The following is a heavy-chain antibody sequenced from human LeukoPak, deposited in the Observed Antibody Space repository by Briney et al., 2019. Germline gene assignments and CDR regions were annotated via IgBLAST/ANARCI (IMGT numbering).Heavy chain of an antibody. V-gene: IGHV3-23*01. Sequence: QPGGSLRLSCAASGFIFDDYAMSWVRQAPGKGLEWVSSMSGNGDKTSYADSVKGRFTISRDNSRNTLHLQMNSLRAEDTAVYYCASSGYCSGGNCYLRHWYFDLWGRGTLVTVSS. D-gene: IGHD2-15*01. J-gene: IGHJ2*01. CDR1: GFIFDDYA. CDR2: MSGNGDKT. CDR3: ASSGYCSGGNCYLRHWYFDL.